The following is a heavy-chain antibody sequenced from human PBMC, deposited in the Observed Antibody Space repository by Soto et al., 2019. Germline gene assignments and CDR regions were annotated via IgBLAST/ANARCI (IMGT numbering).Heavy chain of an antibody. Sequence: VQLVESGGGLVQPGGSLRLSCAASEFTFSAYAMSWVRQAPGKGLEWVSATSGSGDNTYYADSVKGRFTISRDNSKNTLYLQLNSLRAEDTAVYYCAKGYYSGYDLAYFDYWGQGTLVTVSS. CDR3: AKGYYSGYDLAYFDY. CDR1: EFTFSAYA. D-gene: IGHD5-12*01. J-gene: IGHJ4*02. CDR2: TSGSGDNT. V-gene: IGHV3-23*04.